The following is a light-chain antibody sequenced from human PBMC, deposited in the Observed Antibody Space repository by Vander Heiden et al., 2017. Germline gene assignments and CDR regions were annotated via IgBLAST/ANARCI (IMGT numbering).Light chain of an antibody. Sequence: HTVVTQAPSFSVSPGGTVTLPCGLRSGSLSTNYSPRWYQQTPAQAPRMLIYGKNTRSAGVPGRFSGSIRGNTAALTITGAEEEEEADYYCLLDVDSGIWVFGGGTRLTVL. CDR1: SGSLSTNYS. CDR3: LLDVDSGIWV. V-gene: IGLV8-61*01. J-gene: IGLJ3*02. CDR2: GKN.